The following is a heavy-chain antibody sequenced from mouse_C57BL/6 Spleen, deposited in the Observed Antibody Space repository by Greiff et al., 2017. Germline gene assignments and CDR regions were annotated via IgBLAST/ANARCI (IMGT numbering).Heavy chain of an antibody. J-gene: IGHJ4*01. CDR1: GYAFTNYL. CDR2: INPGSGGT. Sequence: VKLMESGAELVRPGTSVKVSCKASGYAFTNYLIEWVKQRPGQGLEWIGVINPGSGGTKYNEKFKGKATLTADKSSSTAYIQLSSLTSDDSAVYFCARCSDCYFYAMDYWGQGTSVTVSS. CDR3: ARCSDCYFYAMDY. D-gene: IGHD2-3*01. V-gene: IGHV1-54*01.